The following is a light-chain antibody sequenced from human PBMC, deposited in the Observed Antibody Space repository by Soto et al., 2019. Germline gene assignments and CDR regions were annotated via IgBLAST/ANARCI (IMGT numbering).Light chain of an antibody. J-gene: IGLJ1*01. CDR3: SSYTSTTNFGV. CDR2: EVS. V-gene: IGLV2-14*01. Sequence: QSVLTQPASVSGSPGQSITISCTGTSSDVGGYDYVSWYQHHPGKAPKLMIYEVSNRPSGVSNRFSGSKSDNAASLTISGLQAEDEANYYCSSYTSTTNFGVFGTGTKVTAL. CDR1: SSDVGGYDY.